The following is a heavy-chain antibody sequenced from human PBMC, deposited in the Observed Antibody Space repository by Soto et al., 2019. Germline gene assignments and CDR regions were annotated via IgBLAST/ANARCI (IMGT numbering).Heavy chain of an antibody. CDR2: INPNSGGT. CDR1: GYTFTGYY. CDR3: ARADYGGNSYGMDV. D-gene: IGHD4-17*01. V-gene: IGHV1-2*04. J-gene: IGHJ6*02. Sequence: GASVKVSCKASGYTFTGYYMHWVRQAPGQGLEWMGWINPNSGGTNYAQKFQGWVTMTRDTSISTAYMELSRLRSDDTAVYYCARADYGGNSYGMDVWGQGTTVTVSS.